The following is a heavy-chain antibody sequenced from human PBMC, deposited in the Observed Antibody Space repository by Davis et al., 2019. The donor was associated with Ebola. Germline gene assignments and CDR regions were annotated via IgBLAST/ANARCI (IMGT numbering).Heavy chain of an antibody. D-gene: IGHD3-10*01. CDR1: GGSISSGGYY. Sequence: SETLSLTCTVSGGSISSGGYYWSWIRQPPGKGLEWIGYIYYSGSTSYNPSLGSRVTISLDTSKNQFSLKLSSVTAADTAVYYCARSAPGSSYFDDYFDYWGQGTLVTVSS. V-gene: IGHV4-31*03. CDR3: ARSAPGSSYFDDYFDY. J-gene: IGHJ4*02. CDR2: IYYSGST.